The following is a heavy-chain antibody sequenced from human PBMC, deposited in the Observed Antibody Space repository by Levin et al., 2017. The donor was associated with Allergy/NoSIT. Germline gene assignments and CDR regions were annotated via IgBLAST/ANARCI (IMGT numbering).Heavy chain of an antibody. Sequence: KTGGSLRLSCKASGYTFTDYFMHWVRQAPGQGLEWMGWINPNSGATNYAQKFQGRVTMTRDTSISTAYMELSRLRSDDTAVYFCARVHFYYDSSGRYFHNGMDVWGQGTTVTV. V-gene: IGHV1-2*02. D-gene: IGHD3-22*01. CDR1: GYTFTDYF. CDR2: INPNSGAT. J-gene: IGHJ6*02. CDR3: ARVHFYYDSSGRYFHNGMDV.